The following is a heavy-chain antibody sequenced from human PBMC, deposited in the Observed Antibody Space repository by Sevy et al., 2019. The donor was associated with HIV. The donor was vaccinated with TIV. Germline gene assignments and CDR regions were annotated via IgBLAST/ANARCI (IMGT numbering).Heavy chain of an antibody. V-gene: IGHV1-24*01. D-gene: IGHD2-15*01. CDR1: GYTLTKLS. CDR2: FDPQDGET. J-gene: IGHJ5*02. Sequence: ASVKVSCKVSGYTLTKLSIHWVRQAPGKGLEWMGDFDPQDGETIYAERFQGRLTMTVDTSTDTAYMEVSSLTSEDTAVYYCATVGLRYYSGASSYQGDWFDLWGQGTLVTVSS. CDR3: ATVGLRYYSGASSYQGDWFDL.